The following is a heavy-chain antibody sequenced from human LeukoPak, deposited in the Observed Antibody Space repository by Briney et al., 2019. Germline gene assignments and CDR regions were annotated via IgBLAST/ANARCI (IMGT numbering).Heavy chain of an antibody. CDR1: GITLSNYG. CDR2: ISDSAGKT. V-gene: IGHV3-23*01. CDR3: AKRGVVIRVILVGFHKEAYYFDY. J-gene: IGHJ4*02. Sequence: GGSLRLSCAVSGITLSNYGMSWVRQAPGKGLEWVAGISDSAGKTNYADSVKGRFTISRDSPKNTLYLQMNSLRAEDTAVYFCAKRGVVIRVILVGFHKEAYYFDYWAREPWSPSPQ. D-gene: IGHD3-22*01.